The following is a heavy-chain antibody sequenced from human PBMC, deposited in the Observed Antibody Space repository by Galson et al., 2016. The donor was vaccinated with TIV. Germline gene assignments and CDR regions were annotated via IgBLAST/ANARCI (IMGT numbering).Heavy chain of an antibody. V-gene: IGHV1-69*05. CDR1: GGSFSNYP. D-gene: IGHD1-14*01. CDR3: ARRETEVGVDV. Sequence: SVKVSCKASGGSFSNYPISWVRQAPGQGLEWMGGIIPIFHTPKYAQHFQGRVTISTDASTSIAYMELTGLRSEDTALYYCARRETEVGVDVWGQGTTVTVSS. CDR2: IIPIFHTP. J-gene: IGHJ6*02.